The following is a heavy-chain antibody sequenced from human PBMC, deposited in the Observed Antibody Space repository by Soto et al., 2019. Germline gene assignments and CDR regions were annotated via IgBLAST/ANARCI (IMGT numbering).Heavy chain of an antibody. V-gene: IGHV3-33*01. CDR1: GFMFSSHG. CDR3: GPDTLDY. CDR2: IWYDGSNK. J-gene: IGHJ4*02. Sequence: QVQLVESGGGVVQPGRSLRLSCAASGFMFSSHGMPWIRQAPGKGLEWVAVIWYDGSNKYYADSVKGRFTISRDNSKNTLYLQMNSLRVEDTAVYYCGPDTLDYWGQGTLVTVSS.